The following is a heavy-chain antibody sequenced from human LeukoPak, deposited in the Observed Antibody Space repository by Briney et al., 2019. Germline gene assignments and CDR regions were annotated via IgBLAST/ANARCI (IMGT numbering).Heavy chain of an antibody. D-gene: IGHD1-1*01. J-gene: IGHJ4*02. Sequence: GVSLRLSCAASGFTFSDYDMHWLPQATGKGLEWFLAIGTACDTYYPSSVKGRFTISRENAKNSLYLQMNSMRAGDTDVYYCARVAKERVGGVYYFDYWGQGTLVTVSS. CDR1: GFTFSDYD. CDR3: ARVAKERVGGVYYFDY. CDR2: IGTACDT. V-gene: IGHV3-13*01.